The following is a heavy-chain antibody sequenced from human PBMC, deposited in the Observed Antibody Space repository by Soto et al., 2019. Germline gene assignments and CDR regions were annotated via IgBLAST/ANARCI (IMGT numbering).Heavy chain of an antibody. V-gene: IGHV4-4*07. Sequence: SETLSLTCTVSGASISGFYWSWIRKSAGKGLEWIGRIYATGTTDYNPSLKSRVMMSVDTSKKQFSLKLRSVTAADTAVYYCVRDGTKTLRDWFDPWGQGTSVTVSS. CDR3: VRDGTKTLRDWFDP. CDR1: GASISGFY. CDR2: IYATGTT. D-gene: IGHD1-1*01. J-gene: IGHJ5*02.